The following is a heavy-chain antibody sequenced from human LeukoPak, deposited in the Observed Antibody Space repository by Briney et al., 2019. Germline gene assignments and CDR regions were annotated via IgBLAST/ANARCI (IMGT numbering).Heavy chain of an antibody. Sequence: GVSLRLSCAASGFTFSSYAMSWVRQAPGKGLEWVSAISGSGGSTYYADSVKGRFTISRDNSKNTLYLQMNSLRAEDTAVYYCAKIPRLTWNDWGGPDAFDIWGQGTMVTGSS. D-gene: IGHD1-1*01. CDR1: GFTFSSYA. CDR2: ISGSGGST. V-gene: IGHV3-23*01. J-gene: IGHJ3*02. CDR3: AKIPRLTWNDWGGPDAFDI.